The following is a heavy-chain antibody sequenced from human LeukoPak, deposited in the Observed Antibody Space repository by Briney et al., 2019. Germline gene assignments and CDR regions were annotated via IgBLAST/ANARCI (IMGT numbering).Heavy chain of an antibody. D-gene: IGHD3-3*01. CDR2: FDPEDGET. CDR1: GYTFTSYA. J-gene: IGHJ3*02. CDR3: ATRSQYYDFWSGYLSRGAFDI. V-gene: IGHV1-24*01. Sequence: ASVKVSCKASGYTFTSYAMNWVRQAPGQGLEWMGGFDPEDGETIYAQKFQGRVTMTEDTSTDTAYMELSSLRSEDTAVYYCATRSQYYDFWSGYLSRGAFDIWGQGTMVTVSS.